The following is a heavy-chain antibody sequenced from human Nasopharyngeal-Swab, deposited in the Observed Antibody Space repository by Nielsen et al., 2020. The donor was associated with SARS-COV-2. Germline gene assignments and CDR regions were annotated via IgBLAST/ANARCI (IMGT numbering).Heavy chain of an antibody. Sequence: SETLSLTCAVSGGSISSSNWWSWVRQPPGKGLEWIGEIYHSGSTNYNPSLKSRDTISVDTSKNQFSLKLSSVTAADTAVYYCASRPYDFWSGRSAFDIWGQGTMVTVSS. J-gene: IGHJ3*02. V-gene: IGHV4-4*02. CDR2: IYHSGST. CDR1: GGSISSSNW. CDR3: ASRPYDFWSGRSAFDI. D-gene: IGHD3-3*01.